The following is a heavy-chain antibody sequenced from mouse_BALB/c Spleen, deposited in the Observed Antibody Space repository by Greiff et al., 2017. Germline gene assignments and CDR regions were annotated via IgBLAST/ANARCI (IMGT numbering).Heavy chain of an antibody. CDR1: GYTFTSYD. CDR2: IYPGDGST. CDR3: AKTGTKGGFDY. J-gene: IGHJ2*01. Sequence: VQVVESGPELVKPGALVKISCKASGYTFTSYDINWVKQRPGQGLEWIGWIYPGDGSTKYNEKFKGKATLTADKSSSTAYMQLSSLTSENSAVYFCAKTGTKGGFDYWGQGTTLTVSS. V-gene: IGHV1S56*01. D-gene: IGHD4-1*01.